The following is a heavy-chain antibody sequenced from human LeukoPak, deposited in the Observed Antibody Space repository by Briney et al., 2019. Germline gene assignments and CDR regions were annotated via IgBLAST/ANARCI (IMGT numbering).Heavy chain of an antibody. D-gene: IGHD6-25*01. Sequence: SETLSLTCAVYGGSFSGYYWSWIRQPPGKGLEWIGEINHSGSTNYNPSLKSRVTISVDTSKNQFSLKLSSVTAADTAVYYCARAFSGRRMNGMDVWGQGTTVTVSS. CDR2: INHSGST. V-gene: IGHV4-34*01. CDR1: GGSFSGYY. J-gene: IGHJ6*02. CDR3: ARAFSGRRMNGMDV.